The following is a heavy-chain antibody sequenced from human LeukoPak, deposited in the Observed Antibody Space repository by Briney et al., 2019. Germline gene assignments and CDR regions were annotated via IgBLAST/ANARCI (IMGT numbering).Heavy chain of an antibody. CDR2: IRYDGNPT. D-gene: IGHD3-10*01. V-gene: IGHV3-30*02. J-gene: IGHJ4*02. Sequence: GGSLRLSCAASGFTFSSYGMHWVRQAPGKGLEWVSFIRYDGNPTYCADSVKGRFTISRDNSKNMVYMQMNSLRVDDTAVYYCAKDFTYGPDHWGQGTLVSVSS. CDR3: AKDFTYGPDH. CDR1: GFTFSSYG.